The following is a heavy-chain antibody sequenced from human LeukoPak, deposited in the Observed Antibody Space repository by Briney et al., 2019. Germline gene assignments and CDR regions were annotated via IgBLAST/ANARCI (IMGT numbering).Heavy chain of an antibody. V-gene: IGHV4-61*05. Sequence: PSETLSLTCTVSGGSISSSSYYWGWIRQPPGKGLEWIGRIYTSGSTNYNPSLKSRVTMSVDTSKNQFSLKLSSVTAADTAVYYCAIGPHYGDHGHWFDPWGQGTLVTVSS. CDR1: GGSISSSSYY. CDR3: AIGPHYGDHGHWFDP. J-gene: IGHJ5*02. CDR2: IYTSGST. D-gene: IGHD4-17*01.